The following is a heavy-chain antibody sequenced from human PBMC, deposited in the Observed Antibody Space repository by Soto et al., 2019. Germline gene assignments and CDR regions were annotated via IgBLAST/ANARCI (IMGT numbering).Heavy chain of an antibody. CDR3: ARAVQQLVRQSDWFDP. J-gene: IGHJ5*02. D-gene: IGHD6-13*01. Sequence: QVQLVESGGGVVQPGRSLRLSCAASGFTFSSYAMHWVRQAPCKGLEWVAVISPDGSNKYYADSVKGRFTISRDNPQNTLYRQINRLRSEDTAVYYCARAVQQLVRQSDWFDPWGQGTLVTVSS. CDR2: ISPDGSNK. CDR1: GFTFSSYA. V-gene: IGHV3-30-3*01.